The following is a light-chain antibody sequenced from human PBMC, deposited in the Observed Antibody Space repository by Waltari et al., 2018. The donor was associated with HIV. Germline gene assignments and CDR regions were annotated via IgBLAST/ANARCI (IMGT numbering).Light chain of an antibody. CDR3: QTWGTGIQV. V-gene: IGLV4-69*01. CDR1: SGHSSYA. CDR2: LNSDGSH. Sequence: QLVLTQSPSASASLGASVKLTCTLSSGHSSYAIAWHQQQPEKGPRYLMRLNSDGSHSKGDGIPDRFSGSSSGAERYLTISNRQSEDEADYYCQTWGTGIQVFGGGTKLTVL. J-gene: IGLJ2*01.